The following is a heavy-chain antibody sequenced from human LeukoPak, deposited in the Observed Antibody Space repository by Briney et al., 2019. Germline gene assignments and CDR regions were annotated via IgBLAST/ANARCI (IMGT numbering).Heavy chain of an antibody. J-gene: IGHJ5*02. CDR2: ISWNSGSI. CDR1: GFTFDDYA. Sequence: GRSLRLSCAASGFTFDDYAMHWVRQAPGKGLEWVSGISWNSGSIGYADSVKGRFTISRDNAKNSLYLQMNSLRAEDTALYYCAKDIVSDYYGSGSYGCFDPWGQGTLVTVSS. V-gene: IGHV3-9*01. CDR3: AKDIVSDYYGSGSYGCFDP. D-gene: IGHD3-10*01.